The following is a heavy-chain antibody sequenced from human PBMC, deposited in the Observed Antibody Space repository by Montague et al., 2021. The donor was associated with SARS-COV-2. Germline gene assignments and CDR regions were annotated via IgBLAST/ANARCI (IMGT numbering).Heavy chain of an antibody. V-gene: IGHV5-51*01. J-gene: IGHJ4*02. Sequence: QSGAEVKKPGESLKISCKGSGYSLTSYWIDWVRQMPGKGLEWMGIIYPGDSDTRYSPSFHGQVTISADKSISTAYLQWGSLKASDTAMYYCARHPRYCSGGSCYSGGEFDYWGQGTLVTVSS. D-gene: IGHD2-15*01. CDR3: ARHPRYCSGGSCYSGGEFDY. CDR1: GYSLTSYW. CDR2: IYPGDSDT.